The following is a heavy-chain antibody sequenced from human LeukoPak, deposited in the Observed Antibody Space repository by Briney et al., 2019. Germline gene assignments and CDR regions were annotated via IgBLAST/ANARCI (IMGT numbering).Heavy chain of an antibody. CDR2: IYYSGST. J-gene: IGHJ4*02. D-gene: IGHD5-18*01. Sequence: SETLSLTCTVSGASISSYYWSWIRQPPGKGLEWIGYIYYSGSTNYNPSLKTRVTISVDTSKNQFSLKLSSVTAADTAVYYCARDLDTAMARWGQGTLVTVSS. V-gene: IGHV4-59*01. CDR3: ARDLDTAMAR. CDR1: GASISSYY.